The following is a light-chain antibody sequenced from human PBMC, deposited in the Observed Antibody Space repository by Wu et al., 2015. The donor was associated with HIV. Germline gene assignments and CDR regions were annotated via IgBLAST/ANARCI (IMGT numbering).Light chain of an antibody. J-gene: IGKJ1*01. CDR3: QQYNNWPGT. CDR2: GAS. V-gene: IGKV3-15*01. Sequence: IVMTQSPATLSVSPGDRATLSCRASQSVSSNLAWYQQKPGQAPRLLIYGASTRATGIPARFSGSGSGTEFTLTISSMQSEDFAVYHCQQYNNWPGTFGQGTRVKV. CDR1: QSVSSN.